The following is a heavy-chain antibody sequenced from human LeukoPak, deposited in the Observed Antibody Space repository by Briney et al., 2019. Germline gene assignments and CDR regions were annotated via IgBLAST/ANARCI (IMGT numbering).Heavy chain of an antibody. Sequence: PGGSLRLSCAASGFTFSDYYMSWIRQAPAKGLEWVSYISSSGSTIYYADSVKGRFTISRDNAKNSLYLQMNSLRAEDTAVYYCARPAASPYYYYYYMDVWGKGTTVTVSS. D-gene: IGHD6-13*01. CDR1: GFTFSDYY. CDR2: ISSSGSTI. V-gene: IGHV3-11*01. J-gene: IGHJ6*03. CDR3: ARPAASPYYYYYYMDV.